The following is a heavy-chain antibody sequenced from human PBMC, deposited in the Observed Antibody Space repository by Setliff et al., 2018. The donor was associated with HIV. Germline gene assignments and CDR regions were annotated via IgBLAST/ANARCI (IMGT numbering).Heavy chain of an antibody. V-gene: IGHV1-69*10. D-gene: IGHD3-10*01. CDR2: IIPILDIT. J-gene: IGHJ3*01. CDR1: GGTSNTYA. Sequence: SVKVSCKASGGTSNTYAINWVRQAPGQGLEWVGQIIPILDITTYAQKFQGRDTITADESTSTMYMELSSLRPDDTAVYYCAGPRGDEAFDVWGQGTMVTVSS. CDR3: AGPRGDEAFDV.